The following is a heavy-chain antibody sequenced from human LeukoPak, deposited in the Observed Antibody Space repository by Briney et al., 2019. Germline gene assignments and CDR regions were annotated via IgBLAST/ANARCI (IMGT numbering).Heavy chain of an antibody. CDR3: AKNVLGAYAPKGGFEY. D-gene: IGHD2-2*01. Sequence: GGSLRLSCAGSGFTFSRQAMSWVRQAPGKGLEWVSGISGSGDSTYYLDSVRGRFTISRDNARNTLYLQMNTLRAEDTAVYYCAKNVLGAYAPKGGFEYWGQGTLVTVSS. J-gene: IGHJ4*02. CDR2: ISGSGDST. CDR1: GFTFSRQA. V-gene: IGHV3-23*01.